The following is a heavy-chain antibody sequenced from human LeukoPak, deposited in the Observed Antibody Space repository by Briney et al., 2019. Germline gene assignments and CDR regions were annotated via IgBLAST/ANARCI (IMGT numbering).Heavy chain of an antibody. CDR2: IIPILGIA. J-gene: IGHJ4*02. D-gene: IGHD3-3*01. Sequence: SVKVSCKASGGTFISYAISWVRQAPGQGLEWMGRIIPILGIANYAQKFQGRVTITADKSTSTAYMELSSLRSEDTAVYYCARDILEWSPVGYYFDYWGQGTLVTVSS. CDR1: GGTFISYA. CDR3: ARDILEWSPVGYYFDY. V-gene: IGHV1-69*04.